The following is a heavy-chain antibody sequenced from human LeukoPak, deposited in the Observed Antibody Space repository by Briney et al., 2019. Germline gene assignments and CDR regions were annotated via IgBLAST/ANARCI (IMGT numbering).Heavy chain of an antibody. D-gene: IGHD3-3*01. Sequence: ASVKVSCKASGYTFSSYGISWVRQAPGQRLEWMGWSNAGNGNTKYSQEFQGRVTITRDTSASTAYMELSSLRSEDMAVYYCASRIILRFLEWLLYRWEGGYYFDYWGQGTPVTVSS. CDR1: GYTFSSYG. J-gene: IGHJ4*02. CDR3: ASRIILRFLEWLLYRWEGGYYFDY. V-gene: IGHV1-3*02. CDR2: SNAGNGNT.